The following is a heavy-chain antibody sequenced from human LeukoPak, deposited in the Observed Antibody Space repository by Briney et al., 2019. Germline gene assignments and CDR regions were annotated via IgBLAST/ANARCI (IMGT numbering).Heavy chain of an antibody. V-gene: IGHV4-34*01. D-gene: IGHD6-19*01. CDR2: INQRRNT. CDR1: GESFSGYS. J-gene: IGHJ2*01. CDR3: ARHGWHAWYFDL. Sequence: SETLSLTCVVYGESFSGYSWSWICQPPGKGLEWIGEINQRRNTNYNPSLKSRVTISIDTSKNQFSLKLSSVTAADTAVYYCARHGWHAWYFDLWGRGTLVTVSS.